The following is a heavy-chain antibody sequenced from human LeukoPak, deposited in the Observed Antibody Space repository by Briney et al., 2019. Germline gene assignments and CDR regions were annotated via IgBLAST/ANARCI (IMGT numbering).Heavy chain of an antibody. CDR3: ARSPGIGVTDWVRWFDP. V-gene: IGHV4-59*01. D-gene: IGHD6-19*01. Sequence: SETLSLTCTVSGGSISSYHWSWIRQPPGKGLEWIGYIYYSGSTNYNPSLKSRVTISVDTSKNQFSLKLSSVTAADTAVYYCARSPGIGVTDWVRWFDPWGQGTLVTISS. J-gene: IGHJ5*02. CDR2: IYYSGST. CDR1: GGSISSYH.